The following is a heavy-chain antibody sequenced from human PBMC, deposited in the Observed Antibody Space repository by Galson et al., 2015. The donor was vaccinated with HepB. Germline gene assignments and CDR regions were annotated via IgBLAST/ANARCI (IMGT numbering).Heavy chain of an antibody. V-gene: IGHV4-59*12. J-gene: IGHJ3*01. CDR3: ARPQGLVRWPYPGSDAFNV. CDR1: SGSMKSYY. CDR2: VTYSGSA. D-gene: IGHD6-19*01. Sequence: SETLSLTCSVSSGSMKSYYWSWIRQPPGKRLEWISYVTYSGSAKYNPSLESRLTTSIDTSKNQFSLRLSSVTAADTAVYYCARPQGLVRWPYPGSDAFNVWGQGTLVTASS.